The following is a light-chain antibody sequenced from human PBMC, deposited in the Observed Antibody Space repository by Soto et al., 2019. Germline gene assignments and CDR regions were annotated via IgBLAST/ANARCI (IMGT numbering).Light chain of an antibody. CDR1: ESVSSSS. J-gene: IGKJ4*01. CDR3: QQFTSYPLT. CDR2: GAS. V-gene: IGKV3-20*01. Sequence: EILMTQSPATLSVSPGERATLSCRASESVSSSSLAWYQQKPGQAPRLLMHGASSRATGIPDRFSGSGSGADFTLTISRLEPEDFAVYYCQQFTSYPLTFGGGTKVDNK.